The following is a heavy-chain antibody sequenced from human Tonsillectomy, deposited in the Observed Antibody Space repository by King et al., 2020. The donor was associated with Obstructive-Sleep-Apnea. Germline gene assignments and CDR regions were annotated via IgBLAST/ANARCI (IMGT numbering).Heavy chain of an antibody. V-gene: IGHV3-7*01. Sequence: EVQLVESGGGLVQPGGSLRLSCAGSGFTFSAFWMTWVRQPPGKGLEWVANINQDGSEKYYVDSVKGRFTISRDNAKKSLHLQMNSLRAEDTAVYYCVAATVSGYYYYYYGSDIWGQGTTVTVSS. D-gene: IGHD1-26*01. CDR3: VAATVSGYYYYYYGSDI. J-gene: IGHJ6*02. CDR2: INQDGSEK. CDR1: GFTFSAFW.